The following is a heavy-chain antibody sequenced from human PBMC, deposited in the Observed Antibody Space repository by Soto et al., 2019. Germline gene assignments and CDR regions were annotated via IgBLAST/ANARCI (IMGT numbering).Heavy chain of an antibody. J-gene: IGHJ4*02. V-gene: IGHV1-8*01. CDR1: GYTFTSYD. CDR3: ARGRLVAGTVDY. CDR2: MNPSTGST. Sequence: ASVKVSCKASGYTFTSYDIKWVRQATGQGLEWMGWMNPSTGSTGFAQKFQGRVTMISNTSISTAYLELSSLTSEDTAVYYCARGRLVAGTVDYWGQGTLVTVS. D-gene: IGHD1-7*01.